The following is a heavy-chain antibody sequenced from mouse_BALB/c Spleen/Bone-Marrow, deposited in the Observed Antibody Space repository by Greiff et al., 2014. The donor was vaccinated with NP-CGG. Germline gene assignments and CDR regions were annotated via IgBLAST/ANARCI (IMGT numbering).Heavy chain of an antibody. D-gene: IGHD3-1*01. V-gene: IGHV1-9*01. Sequence: QVQLQQSGAELMKPGASVKISCKTSGYTFSSYWIEWVKQRPGHGLEWIGEILPGSGSTNSNEKFKGKATFTADTSSNTAYMQLSSLTSEDSAVYYCAREPGLRLAYWGQGTLVTVSA. J-gene: IGHJ3*01. CDR2: ILPGSGST. CDR3: AREPGLRLAY. CDR1: GYTFSSYW.